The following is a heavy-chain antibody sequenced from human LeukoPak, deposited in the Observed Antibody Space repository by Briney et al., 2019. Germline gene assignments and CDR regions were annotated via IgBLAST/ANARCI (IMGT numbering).Heavy chain of an antibody. Sequence: SETLSLTCTVSGGSISSYYWSWIRQPPGKGLEWIGYIYYSESTNYNPSLKSRVTISVDTSKNQFSLKVSSVTAADTAVYYCARHGTTGTNLNWFDPWGQGTLVTVSS. CDR3: ARHGTTGTNLNWFDP. J-gene: IGHJ5*02. CDR1: GGSISSYY. V-gene: IGHV4-59*01. D-gene: IGHD1-1*01. CDR2: IYYSEST.